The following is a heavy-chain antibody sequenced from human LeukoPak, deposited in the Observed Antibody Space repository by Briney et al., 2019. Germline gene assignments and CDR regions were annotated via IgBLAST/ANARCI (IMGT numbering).Heavy chain of an antibody. Sequence: ASVKVSCKASGGTFSSYAISWVRQAPGQGLEWMGGIIPIFGTANYAQKFQGRVTITADESTSTAYMELSSLRSEDTAVYYCARRQTSGGSCYSSAGRCRGYYGMDVWGQGTTVTVSS. CDR1: GGTFSSYA. J-gene: IGHJ6*02. V-gene: IGHV1-69*13. CDR3: ARRQTSGGSCYSSAGRCRGYYGMDV. D-gene: IGHD2-15*01. CDR2: IIPIFGTA.